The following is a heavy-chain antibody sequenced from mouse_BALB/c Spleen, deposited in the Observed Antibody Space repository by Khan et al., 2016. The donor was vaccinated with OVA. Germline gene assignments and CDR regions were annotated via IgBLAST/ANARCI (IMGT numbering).Heavy chain of an antibody. V-gene: IGHV2-6-7*01. D-gene: IGHD2-10*01. J-gene: IGHJ4*01. Sequence: QVQLKESGPGLVAPSQSLPITCTVSGFSLTGYGVNWVRQPPGKGLEWLGMIWGDGSTDYNSALKSRLSITKDNSKSQVFLKMNSLQTDDTARYYCARAYYANYREAMDYWGQGNSVTVSS. CDR1: GFSLTGYG. CDR3: ARAYYANYREAMDY. CDR2: IWGDGST.